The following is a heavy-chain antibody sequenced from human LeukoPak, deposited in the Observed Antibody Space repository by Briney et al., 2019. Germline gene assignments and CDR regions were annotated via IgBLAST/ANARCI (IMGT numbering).Heavy chain of an antibody. D-gene: IGHD1-14*01. Sequence: PGGSLRLSCVASGFTFNNYWMSWVRQAPGKGLEWVANIKQDGSEKYYVDSVKGRFTISRDNAKNSLYLQMNSLRAEDTAVYYCARVVYEFDYWGQGTLVTVSS. J-gene: IGHJ4*02. V-gene: IGHV3-7*01. CDR1: GFTFNNYW. CDR2: IKQDGSEK. CDR3: ARVVYEFDY.